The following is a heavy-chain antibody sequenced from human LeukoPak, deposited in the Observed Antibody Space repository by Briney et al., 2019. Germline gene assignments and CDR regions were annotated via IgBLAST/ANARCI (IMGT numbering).Heavy chain of an antibody. CDR3: ARGPRGGSYYVWFDP. D-gene: IGHD1-26*01. CDR2: INPSGGST. V-gene: IGHV1-46*01. CDR1: GYTFTNYY. Sequence: APVKVSCTASGYTFTNYYMHWVRQAPGQGLEWMGIINPSGGSTSYAQKFQGRVTMTRDTSTSTVYMELSSLRSEDTAVYYCARGPRGGSYYVWFDPWGQGTLVTVSS. J-gene: IGHJ5*02.